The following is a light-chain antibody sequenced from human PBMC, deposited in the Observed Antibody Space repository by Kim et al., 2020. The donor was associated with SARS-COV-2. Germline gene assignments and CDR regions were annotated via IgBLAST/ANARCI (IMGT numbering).Light chain of an antibody. CDR3: HSRDTSDFHLTWV. CDR1: SLRTYY. J-gene: IGLJ3*02. Sequence: SSELTQDPAVSVALGQTVRITCQGDSLRTYYASWYQQKPKQAPILVIYGKNNRPSGIPDRFSGSSSGNTASLTITGAQADDEADYYCHSRDTSDFHLTWVFGGGTKVSVL. CDR2: GKN. V-gene: IGLV3-19*01.